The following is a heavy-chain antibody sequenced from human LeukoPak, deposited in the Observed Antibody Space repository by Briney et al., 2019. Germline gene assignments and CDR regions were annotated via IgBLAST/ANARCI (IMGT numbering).Heavy chain of an antibody. CDR2: INHSGST. Sequence: SETLSLTCAVYGGSFSGYYWSWIRQPPGKGLEWIGEINHSGSTNYNPSLKSRATISVDTSKNQFSLKLSSVTAADTAVYYCARGIAVAGDAFDIWGQGTMVTVSS. D-gene: IGHD6-19*01. V-gene: IGHV4-34*01. CDR3: ARGIAVAGDAFDI. J-gene: IGHJ3*02. CDR1: GGSFSGYY.